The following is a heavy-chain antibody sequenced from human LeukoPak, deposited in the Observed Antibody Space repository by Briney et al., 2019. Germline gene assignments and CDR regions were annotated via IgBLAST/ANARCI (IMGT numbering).Heavy chain of an antibody. Sequence: SETLSLTCTVSGGSISSSSYYWGWIRQPPGKGLEWIVSIYYSGSSYYNPSLKSRVTISVHTSKNQFSLKLSSVTAADTAVYYCARHVDTATDYFDYWGQGTLVTVSS. CDR3: ARHVDTATDYFDY. CDR2: IYYSGSS. J-gene: IGHJ4*02. V-gene: IGHV4-39*01. D-gene: IGHD5-18*01. CDR1: GGSISSSSYY.